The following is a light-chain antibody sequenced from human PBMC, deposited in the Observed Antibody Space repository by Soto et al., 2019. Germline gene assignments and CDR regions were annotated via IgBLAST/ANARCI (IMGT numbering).Light chain of an antibody. Sequence: EILLTQAPSTPSLSPGGRATPSFRGRQSVSSSYLAWYQQKPGQAPRLLIYGASSRATGIPDRFSGSGSGAEFTLTISSLQSEDFAIYSCLQYNFWRPYSFGQGTKVDIK. CDR1: QSVSSSY. CDR2: GAS. V-gene: IGKV3-20*01. J-gene: IGKJ2*03. CDR3: LQYNFWRPYS.